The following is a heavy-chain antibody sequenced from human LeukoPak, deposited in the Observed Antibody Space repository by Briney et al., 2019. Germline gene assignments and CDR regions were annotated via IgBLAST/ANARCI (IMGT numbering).Heavy chain of an antibody. CDR2: ISYAGSTK. J-gene: IGHJ4*02. V-gene: IGHV3-30-3*01. CDR1: GFTFNTYA. D-gene: IGHD3-16*01. Sequence: GRSLRLSCAASGFTFNTYAMHWVRQAPGKGLEWVAVISYAGSTKYYADSVKGRFTISRDYAKNSLYLPMNSLRAEDTALYYCAGGGGWYWGQGTLVTVSS. CDR3: AGGGGWY.